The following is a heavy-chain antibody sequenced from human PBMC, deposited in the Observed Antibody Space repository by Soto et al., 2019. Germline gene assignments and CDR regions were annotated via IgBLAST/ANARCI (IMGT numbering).Heavy chain of an antibody. Sequence: PGGSLRLSCAASGFNFAEYAMHWVRQIPGKGLEWVSGISWDGGRIGYADSVKGRFTISRDNAKKSLFLQMNSLRPEDTALYYCVKDQDSSGWFFGYYYYYYGMDVWGQGTTVTVSS. D-gene: IGHD6-19*01. CDR2: ISWDGGRI. V-gene: IGHV3-9*01. CDR3: VKDQDSSGWFFGYYYYYYGMDV. J-gene: IGHJ6*02. CDR1: GFNFAEYA.